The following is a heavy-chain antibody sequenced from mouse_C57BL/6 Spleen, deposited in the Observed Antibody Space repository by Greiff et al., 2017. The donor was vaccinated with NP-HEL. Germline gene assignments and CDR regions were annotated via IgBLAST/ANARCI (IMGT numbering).Heavy chain of an antibody. Sequence: EVQLVESGGGLVKPGGSLKLSCAASGFTFSSYAMSWVRQTPEKRLEWVATISDGGSYTYYPDNVKGRFTISRDNAKNNLYLQMSHLKSEDAAMYYCARDKGYYDYAMDYWGQGTSVTVSS. CDR1: GFTFSSYA. J-gene: IGHJ4*01. CDR3: ARDKGYYDYAMDY. CDR2: ISDGGSYT. D-gene: IGHD2-3*01. V-gene: IGHV5-4*01.